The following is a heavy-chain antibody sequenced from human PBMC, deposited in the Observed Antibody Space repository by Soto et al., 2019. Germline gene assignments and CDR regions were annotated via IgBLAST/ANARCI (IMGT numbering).Heavy chain of an antibody. Sequence: SETLSLTCTVSGGSISSYYWSLIRQPPGKGLEWIGYIYYSGSTNYNPSLKSRVTISVDTSKNQFSLKLSSVTAADTAVYYCARGRITMVRGVIISNRRDAFDIWGKGTMVTVSS. D-gene: IGHD3-10*01. V-gene: IGHV4-59*01. CDR2: IYYSGST. J-gene: IGHJ3*02. CDR1: GGSISSYY. CDR3: ARGRITMVRGVIISNRRDAFDI.